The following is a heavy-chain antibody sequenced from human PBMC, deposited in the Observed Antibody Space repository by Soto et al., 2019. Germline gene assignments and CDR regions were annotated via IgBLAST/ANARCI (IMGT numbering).Heavy chain of an antibody. CDR2: MGGSGGST. CDR3: AIGYREYRSSCFDY. D-gene: IGHD6-13*01. V-gene: IGHV3-23*01. CDR1: GFTFSRNA. J-gene: IGHJ4*02. Sequence: GVYLRLSCAASGFTFSRNAMSWVRQAPGKGLEWVSVMGGSGGSTYYADSVTGRFTISRDNSKNTLYLQMNSLRAEDTAVYYCAIGYREYRSSCFDYSGQGPLVTVSS.